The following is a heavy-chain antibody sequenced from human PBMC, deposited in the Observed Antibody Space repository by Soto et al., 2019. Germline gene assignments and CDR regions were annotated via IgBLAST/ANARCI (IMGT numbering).Heavy chain of an antibody. CDR3: TTGSGEGV. V-gene: IGHV3-15*07. Sequence: EVQLVESGGGFIYPGGSLRLSCAASGLTISNAWMNWVRQAPGKGLEWVGRIKTNTAGGATDYAAAVKGRFTVSRDDSKNTLYLQMNSLKTVFTAVYYCTTGSGEGVWGQGTTVTVSS. CDR2: IKTNTAGGAT. CDR1: GLTISNAW. D-gene: IGHD1-26*01. J-gene: IGHJ6*02.